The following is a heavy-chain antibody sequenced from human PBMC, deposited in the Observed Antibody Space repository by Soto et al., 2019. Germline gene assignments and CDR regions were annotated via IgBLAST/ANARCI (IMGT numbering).Heavy chain of an antibody. D-gene: IGHD4-17*01. J-gene: IGHJ6*02. CDR2: ISYDGSNK. CDR3: AKDGYMGSVTTFYYCYGMDV. Sequence: GGSLRLSCAASGFTFSSYGMHWVRQAPGKGLEWVAVISYDGSNKYYADSVKGRFTISRDNSKNTLYLQMNSLRAEDTAVYYCAKDGYMGSVTTFYYCYGMDVWGRGTTVTVSS. CDR1: GFTFSSYG. V-gene: IGHV3-30*18.